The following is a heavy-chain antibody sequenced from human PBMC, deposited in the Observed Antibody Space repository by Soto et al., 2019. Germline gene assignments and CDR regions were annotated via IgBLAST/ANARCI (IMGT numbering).Heavy chain of an antibody. D-gene: IGHD1-1*01. V-gene: IGHV2-5*01. CDR3: AHRHRYNWNDEGWFDP. CDR1: GFSLGTSGVG. Sequence: QITLKESGPTLLKPTQTLTLTCTFSGFSLGTSGVGVGWIRQPPGKALEWLAFIYWNDDKRYSPSLKSRLTITKDTSKNQVFLTMTNMDPVDTATYYCAHRHRYNWNDEGWFDPWGQGTLVTVSS. CDR2: IYWNDDK. J-gene: IGHJ5*02.